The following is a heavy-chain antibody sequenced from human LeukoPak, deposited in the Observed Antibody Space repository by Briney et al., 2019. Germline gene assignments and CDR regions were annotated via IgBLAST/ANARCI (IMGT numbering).Heavy chain of an antibody. V-gene: IGHV1-24*01. D-gene: IGHD3-22*01. J-gene: IGHJ4*02. CDR3: ATLTYYYDSSGFDGGY. Sequence: ASVKVSCKVSGHTLTELSMHWVRQAPGKGLEWMGGFDPEDGETIYAQKFQGRVTMTEDTSTDTAYMELSSLRSEDTAVYYCATLTYYYDSSGFDGGYWGQGTLVTVSS. CDR2: FDPEDGET. CDR1: GHTLTELS.